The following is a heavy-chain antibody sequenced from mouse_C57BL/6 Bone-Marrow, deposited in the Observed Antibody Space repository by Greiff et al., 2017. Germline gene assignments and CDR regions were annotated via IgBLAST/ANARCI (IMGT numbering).Heavy chain of an antibody. D-gene: IGHD3-2*02. J-gene: IGHJ2*01. CDR3: ARRVLQLRLRKDDFDY. Sequence: QVQLQQPGAELVRPGSSVKLSCKASGYTFTSYCIHWVKQRPIHGLEWIGKFDPSDSDTYYNQKFKDKATLTVDKSSSTAYMQLSSLTSEDSAFYCCARRVLQLRLRKDDFDYWGQGTTLTVSS. V-gene: IGHV1-52*01. CDR1: GYTFTSYC. CDR2: FDPSDSDT.